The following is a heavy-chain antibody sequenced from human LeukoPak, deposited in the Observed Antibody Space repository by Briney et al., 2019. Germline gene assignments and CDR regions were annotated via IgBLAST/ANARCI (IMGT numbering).Heavy chain of an antibody. V-gene: IGHV3-74*01. D-gene: IGHD6-6*01. Sequence: QAGGSLRLSCAASGFTFSSYWMHWIRQAPGKGLVWVSRINSDGSSTYYADSVKGRFTISRDNSKNTLYLQMNSLRAEDTAVYYCARGGPRGSSSFDYWGQGTLVTVSS. CDR3: ARGGPRGSSSFDY. CDR1: GFTFSSYW. J-gene: IGHJ4*02. CDR2: INSDGSST.